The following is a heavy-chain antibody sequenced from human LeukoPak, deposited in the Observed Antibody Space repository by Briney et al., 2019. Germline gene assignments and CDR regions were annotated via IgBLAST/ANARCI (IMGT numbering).Heavy chain of an antibody. D-gene: IGHD5-24*01. Sequence: GRSLTLSCAASGFTFDDYAMHWVRQAPGKGLEWVSGISWDSGSIGYADSMEGRFTISRDNAKNSLYLQMNSLRAEDTALYYCAKGTIKGTPKYYFYNWGQGTLVTVSS. J-gene: IGHJ4*02. CDR3: AKGTIKGTPKYYFYN. CDR2: ISWDSGSI. CDR1: GFTFDDYA. V-gene: IGHV3-9*01.